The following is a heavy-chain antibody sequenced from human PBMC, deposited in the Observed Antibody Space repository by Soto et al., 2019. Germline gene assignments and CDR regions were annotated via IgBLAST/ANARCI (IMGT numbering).Heavy chain of an antibody. D-gene: IGHD3-9*01. V-gene: IGHV1-18*01. Sequence: ASVKVSCKASGYTFTSYGISWVRQAPGQGLEWMGCISAYNGNTNYAQKLQGRVTMTTDTSTSTAYMELRSLRSDDTAVYYCARDGAPDYDILTGYFPPNAFDIWGQGTMVTVSS. CDR2: ISAYNGNT. CDR1: GYTFTSYG. CDR3: ARDGAPDYDILTGYFPPNAFDI. J-gene: IGHJ3*02.